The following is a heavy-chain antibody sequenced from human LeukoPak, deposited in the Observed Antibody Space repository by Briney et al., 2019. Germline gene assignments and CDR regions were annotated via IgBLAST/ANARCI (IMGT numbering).Heavy chain of an antibody. CDR1: GFTFSSYG. V-gene: IGHV3-33*01. D-gene: IGHD2-2*01. CDR2: IWYDGSNK. CDR3: ARCQGHRSTNCSFPY. Sequence: GRSLRLSCAASGFTFSSYGMHWVRQAPGKGLEWVAVIWYDGSNKYYADSVKGRFTISRDNSKNTLYLQMNSLRAEDTAVYYCARCQGHRSTNCSFPYWGQGTLVTVSS. J-gene: IGHJ4*02.